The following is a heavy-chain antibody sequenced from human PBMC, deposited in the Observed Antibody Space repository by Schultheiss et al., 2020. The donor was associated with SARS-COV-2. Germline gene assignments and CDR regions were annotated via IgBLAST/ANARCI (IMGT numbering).Heavy chain of an antibody. CDR2: IYHSGST. J-gene: IGHJ6*03. D-gene: IGHD3-3*01. Sequence: SETLSLTCAVSGGSISSSNWWSWVRQPPGKGLEWIGEIYHSGSTNYNPSLKSRVTISVDTSKKQFSLKLSSVTAADTAVYYCARQSSFWSGYYTEYYYYYMDVWGKGTAVTVSS. CDR3: ARQSSFWSGYYTEYYYYYMDV. V-gene: IGHV4-4*02. CDR1: GGSISSSNW.